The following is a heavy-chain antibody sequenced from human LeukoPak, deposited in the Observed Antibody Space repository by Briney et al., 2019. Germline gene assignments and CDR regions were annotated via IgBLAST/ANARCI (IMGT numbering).Heavy chain of an antibody. D-gene: IGHD3-22*01. V-gene: IGHV4-4*07. CDR3: ARDMGYDSSGYYSYDAFDI. CDR2: IYTSGST. CDR1: GGSISSYY. J-gene: IGHJ3*02. Sequence: SETLSLTCTVSGGSISSYYWSWIRQPAGKGLEWIVRIYTSGSTNYNPSLKSRVTMSVDTSKNQFSLKLSSVTAAETAVYYCARDMGYDSSGYYSYDAFDIWGQGTMVTVSS.